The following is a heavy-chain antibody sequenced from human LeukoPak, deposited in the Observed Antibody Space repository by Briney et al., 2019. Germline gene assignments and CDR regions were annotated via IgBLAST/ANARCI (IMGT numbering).Heavy chain of an antibody. CDR1: GVSITSYH. CDR2: ISYSGSA. D-gene: IGHD3-10*01. V-gene: IGHV4-59*01. Sequence: PSETLSLTCTVTGVSITSYHWSWIRQPPGKGLEWIGYISYSGSANYNPSLKSRATILLDTSKNQCSLRLTSVTPADTAVYYCARGQLGSGMDDPWGQGTLVTVSS. CDR3: ARGQLGSGMDDP. J-gene: IGHJ5*02.